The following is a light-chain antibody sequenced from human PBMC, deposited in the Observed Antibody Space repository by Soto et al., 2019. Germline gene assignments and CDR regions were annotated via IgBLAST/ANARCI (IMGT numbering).Light chain of an antibody. CDR2: ATS. Sequence: TQAPATLPLCTGARAPLSCRASQPVVSAYLAWYRQTLGQAPRPLIYATSSRATGISDRFSGSGSGTEFTLTISRLEPEDFAIYYCHQHGDSPWTFGQGTKVDIK. V-gene: IGKV3-20*01. CDR3: HQHGDSPWT. J-gene: IGKJ1*01. CDR1: QPVVSAY.